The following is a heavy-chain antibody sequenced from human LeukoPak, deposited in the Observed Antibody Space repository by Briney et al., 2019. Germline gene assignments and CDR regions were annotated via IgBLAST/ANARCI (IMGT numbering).Heavy chain of an antibody. CDR1: GFTFSTYS. CDR3: ARDPLSSSSFDL. J-gene: IGHJ4*02. CDR2: ITSSSSYI. Sequence: GGSLRLSCAASGFTFSTYSMTWVRQAPGKGLEWVSSITSSSSYIYYADSVKGRFTISRDNAKSSLYLQMNSLRAEDTAVYYCARDPLSSSSFDLWGQGTLVTVSS. V-gene: IGHV3-21*01. D-gene: IGHD6-13*01.